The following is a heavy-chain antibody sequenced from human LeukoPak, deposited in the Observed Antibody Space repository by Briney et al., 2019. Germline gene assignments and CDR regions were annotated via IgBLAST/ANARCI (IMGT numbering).Heavy chain of an antibody. CDR1: GFTFSSYW. CDR2: INSDGSSI. V-gene: IGHV3-74*03. Sequence: GGSLRLSRAASGFTFSSYWLHWVRQASGKGLVWVSRINSDGSSITYADSVKGRFTISRDNAKNTLYLQMNSLRVEDTAVYYCAREGRVSGYDFDCWGQGTLVTVSS. CDR3: AREGRVSGYDFDC. D-gene: IGHD5-12*01. J-gene: IGHJ4*02.